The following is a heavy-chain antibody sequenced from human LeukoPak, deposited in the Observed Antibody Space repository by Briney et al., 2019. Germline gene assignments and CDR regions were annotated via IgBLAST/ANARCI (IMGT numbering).Heavy chain of an antibody. Sequence: GGSLRLSCAASGFTFGDYYMSWIRQAPGKGLEWVSYISSSGSTIYYADSVKGRFTISRDNAKNSLYLQMNSLRAEDTAVYYCARGGSYYYDSSGYYYGGPFDIWGQGTMVTVSS. CDR1: GFTFGDYY. J-gene: IGHJ3*02. CDR2: ISSSGSTI. CDR3: ARGGSYYYDSSGYYYGGPFDI. D-gene: IGHD3-22*01. V-gene: IGHV3-11*01.